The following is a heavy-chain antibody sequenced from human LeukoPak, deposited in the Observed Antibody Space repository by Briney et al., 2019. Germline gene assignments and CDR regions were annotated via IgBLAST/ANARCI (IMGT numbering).Heavy chain of an antibody. V-gene: IGHV3-7*01. Sequence: GGSLRLSCAASGFIFTNYFMSWVRQAPGKGLEWVASIKHDGSEKYYVDSVRGRFTISRDNTVNSLYLQMSSLRAEDTAMYYCARCSDKYGDYGHYWGQGTLVTVSS. D-gene: IGHD4-17*01. CDR1: GFIFTNYF. CDR3: ARCSDKYGDYGHY. J-gene: IGHJ4*02. CDR2: IKHDGSEK.